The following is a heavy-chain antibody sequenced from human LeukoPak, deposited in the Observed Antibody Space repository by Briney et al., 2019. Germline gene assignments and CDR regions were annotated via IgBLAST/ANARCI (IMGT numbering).Heavy chain of an antibody. V-gene: IGHV3-21*01. J-gene: IGHJ4*02. CDR1: GFTFSSYS. CDR3: ARVEGYDSSGYYGD. D-gene: IGHD3-22*01. Sequence: GGSLRLSCAASGFTFSSYSMNWVRQAPGKGLEWVSSISSSSSYIYYADSVKGRFTLSRDNAKNSLYLQMNSLRAEDSAVYYCARVEGYDSSGYYGDWGQGTLVTVSS. CDR2: ISSSSSYI.